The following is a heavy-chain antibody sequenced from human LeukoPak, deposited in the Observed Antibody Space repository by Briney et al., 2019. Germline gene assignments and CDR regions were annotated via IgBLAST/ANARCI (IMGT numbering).Heavy chain of an antibody. Sequence: ASVKVSCKASGYTFTSYGISWVRGAPGQGLEWMGWISAYNGNTNYAQKLQGRVTMTTDTSTSTAYMELRSPSSDDTALYFGAVGVTTSFHFDYSGEGTLVTASP. CDR3: AVGVTTSFHFDY. D-gene: IGHD4-17*01. V-gene: IGHV1-18*01. CDR2: ISAYNGNT. CDR1: GYTFTSYG. J-gene: IGHJ4*02.